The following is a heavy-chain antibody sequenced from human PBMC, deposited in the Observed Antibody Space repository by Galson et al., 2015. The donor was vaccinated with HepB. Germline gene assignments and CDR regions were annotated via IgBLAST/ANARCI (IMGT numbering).Heavy chain of an antibody. CDR3: AREVPAAISVYYFDY. J-gene: IGHJ4*02. CDR1: GFAFNDYN. CDR2: IDSGSSYI. D-gene: IGHD2-2*02. V-gene: IGHV3-21*01. Sequence: SLRLSCATSGFAFNDYNMIWVRQAPGKGLEWVSSIDSGSSYIHYADSVRGRFTISRDNAKNSLYLQMNSLRAEDTAVYYCAREVPAAISVYYFDYWGQGTLVTASS.